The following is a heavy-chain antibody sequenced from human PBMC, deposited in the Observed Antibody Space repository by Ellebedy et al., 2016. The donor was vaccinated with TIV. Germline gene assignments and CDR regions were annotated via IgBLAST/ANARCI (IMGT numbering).Heavy chain of an antibody. Sequence: ASVKVSCKASGYTFTGYYMQWVRQAPGQGLEWMGIINPSGGTTRYAQKFQGRVTITRDTSATTAYMEVSSLRSEDTAVYYCARGRGYSGPRDYFDNWGQGTLVTVSS. V-gene: IGHV1-46*01. CDR3: ARGRGYSGPRDYFDN. J-gene: IGHJ4*02. D-gene: IGHD5-12*01. CDR1: GYTFTGYY. CDR2: INPSGGTT.